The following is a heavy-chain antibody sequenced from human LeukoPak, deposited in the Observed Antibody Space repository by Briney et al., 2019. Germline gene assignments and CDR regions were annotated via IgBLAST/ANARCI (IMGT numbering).Heavy chain of an antibody. Sequence: GGSLRLSCAASGFTFSSYSMNWVRQAPGKGLEWASYISSSSSTIYYADSVKGRFTISRDNAKNSLYLQMNSLRDEDTAVYYCARDQDPTAYYYYGMDVWGQGTTVTVSS. CDR1: GFTFSSYS. CDR2: ISSSSSTI. J-gene: IGHJ6*02. V-gene: IGHV3-48*02. CDR3: ARDQDPTAYYYYGMDV.